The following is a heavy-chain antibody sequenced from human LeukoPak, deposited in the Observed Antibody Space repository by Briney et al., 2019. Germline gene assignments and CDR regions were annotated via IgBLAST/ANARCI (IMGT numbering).Heavy chain of an antibody. CDR3: AKGRGSYSSSREVRYYYYAMDV. CDR1: GFTFSSYA. D-gene: IGHD6-13*01. Sequence: QPGGSLSLSCAASGFTFSSYAMSWVGQGPGQGLEWVSAISGSGASTHYADSVKGRFTISRDNSKNTLYLQMKSLRADDTAVYYCAKGRGSYSSSREVRYYYYAMDVWGQGTTVTVSS. V-gene: IGHV3-23*01. CDR2: ISGSGAST. J-gene: IGHJ6*02.